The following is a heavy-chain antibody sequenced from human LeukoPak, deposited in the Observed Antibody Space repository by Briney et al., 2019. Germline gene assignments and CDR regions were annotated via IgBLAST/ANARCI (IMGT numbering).Heavy chain of an antibody. CDR2: IYTSGST. V-gene: IGHV4-4*07. CDR3: ARVKGRYCTNVVCPFDY. J-gene: IGHJ4*02. CDR1: GGSISSYY. D-gene: IGHD2-8*01. Sequence: SETLSLTCTVSGGSISSYYWSWIRQPAGKGLEWIGRIYTSGSTNYNPSLKSRVTISVDKSKNQFSLKLSSVTAADTAVYYCARVKGRYCTNVVCPFDYWGQGTLVTVSS.